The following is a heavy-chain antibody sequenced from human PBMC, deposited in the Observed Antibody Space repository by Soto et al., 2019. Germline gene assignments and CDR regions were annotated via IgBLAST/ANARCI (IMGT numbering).Heavy chain of an antibody. CDR3: GTVFYF. J-gene: IGHJ2*01. CDR2: VDTTGSGT. V-gene: IGHV3-74*01. CDR1: GLTLSNFW. Sequence: EVQLVESGGGLVQPGGSLRLSCAASGLTLSNFWMHWVRQVPGKGLVWVSRVDTTGSGTSYADSVKGQFTISRDDAQNTLYLQMTDLRVEDQAVYYCGTVFYFWGRGTLVTVSS.